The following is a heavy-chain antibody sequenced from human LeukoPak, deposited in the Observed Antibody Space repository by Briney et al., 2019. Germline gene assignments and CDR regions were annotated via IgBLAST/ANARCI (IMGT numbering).Heavy chain of an antibody. D-gene: IGHD1-1*01. CDR3: AREGTSGTHLNWFDP. J-gene: IGHJ5*02. CDR2: IYYSGST. Sequence: SETLSLTCTLSGGSISSNYRSWIRQPPGKGLEWIGYIYYSGSTHYNPSLKSRVTLSVDTSKNQFSLKLSSVTAADTAVYYCAREGTSGTHLNWFDPWGQGTLVTVSS. V-gene: IGHV4-59*01. CDR1: GGSISSNY.